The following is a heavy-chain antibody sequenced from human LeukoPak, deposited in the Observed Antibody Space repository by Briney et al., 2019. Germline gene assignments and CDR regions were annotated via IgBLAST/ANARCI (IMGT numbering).Heavy chain of an antibody. V-gene: IGHV1-8*03. CDR3: ARNTYSSSWYTGWNPYYYYYMDV. CDR1: GYTFTSYD. D-gene: IGHD6-13*01. J-gene: IGHJ6*03. CDR2: MNPNSGNT. Sequence: ASVKVSCKASGYTFTSYDINWVRQATGQGLEWMGWMNPNSGNTGYAQKFQGRVTITRNTSISTAYMELSSLRSEDTAAYYCARNTYSSSWYTGWNPYYYYYMDVWGKGTTVTVSS.